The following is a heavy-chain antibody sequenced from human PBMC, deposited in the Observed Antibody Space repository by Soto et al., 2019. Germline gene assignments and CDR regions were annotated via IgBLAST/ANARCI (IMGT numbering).Heavy chain of an antibody. CDR2: ISYSGSA. Sequence: SETLSLTCTVSGGSISSGDYYWSWIRQPPGKGLEWIGYISYSGSAYYNPSLKSRFTISIDTSKKQFSLNLRSVTAADTAVYYCARDGWQMVRGVSISGRMDVRGLATTVPASS. CDR1: GGSISSGDYY. D-gene: IGHD3-10*01. J-gene: IGHJ6*02. CDR3: ARDGWQMVRGVSISGRMDV. V-gene: IGHV4-30-4*01.